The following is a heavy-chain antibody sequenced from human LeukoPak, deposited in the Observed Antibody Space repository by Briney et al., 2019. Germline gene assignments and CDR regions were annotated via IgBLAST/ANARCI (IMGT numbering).Heavy chain of an antibody. Sequence: PGGSLRLSCAASGFTFSSYAMHWVRQAPGKGLEWVAVISYDGSNKYYADSVKGRFTISRDNSKNTLYPQMNSLRAEDTAVYYCARNTRGYSGSPPDYWGQGTLVTVSS. CDR3: ARNTRGYSGSPPDY. D-gene: IGHD5-12*01. CDR2: ISYDGSNK. J-gene: IGHJ4*02. CDR1: GFTFSSYA. V-gene: IGHV3-30*04.